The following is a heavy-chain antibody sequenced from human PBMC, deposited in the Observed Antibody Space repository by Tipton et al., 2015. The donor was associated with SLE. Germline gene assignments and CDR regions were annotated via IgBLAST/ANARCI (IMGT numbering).Heavy chain of an antibody. CDR1: GFTFSNYA. J-gene: IGHJ4*02. Sequence: GSLRLSCAASGFTFSNYAVSWVRQAPGKGLEWVSSISGSTGSTYYADPVKGRFTISRDNSKNTLFLQMNSLRAEDTAVYYCARDLGPSGNFDYWGQGTLVTVSS. V-gene: IGHV3-23*01. CDR3: ARDLGPSGNFDY. CDR2: ISGSTGST. D-gene: IGHD1-26*01.